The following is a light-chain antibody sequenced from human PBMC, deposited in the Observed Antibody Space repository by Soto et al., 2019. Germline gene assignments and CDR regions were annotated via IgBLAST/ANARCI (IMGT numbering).Light chain of an antibody. CDR2: GAS. CDR3: QQYGDSPQT. CDR1: QSVSSSY. V-gene: IGKV3-20*01. Sequence: EIVLTQSPCALSLSPGERATLSCRASQSVSSSYLAWYQQKPGQAPRLLIYGASSRATGIPDRFSGSGSGTDFTLTISRLEPEDFAVYYCQQYGDSPQTFGPGTKVDI. J-gene: IGKJ1*01.